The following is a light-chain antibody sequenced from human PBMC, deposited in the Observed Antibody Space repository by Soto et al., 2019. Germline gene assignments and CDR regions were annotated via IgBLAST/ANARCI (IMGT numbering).Light chain of an antibody. CDR3: QSYDSSLSAL. CDR1: SSNIGAGYD. J-gene: IGLJ3*02. CDR2: GNS. V-gene: IGLV1-40*01. Sequence: QSVLTQPPSVSGAPGQRVTISCTGSSSNIGAGYDVHWYQQLPGTAPKLLIYGNSNRPSGVPDRFSGSKSGTSASLAITGLRAEDEADYSCQSYDSSLSALFGGGTKVTVL.